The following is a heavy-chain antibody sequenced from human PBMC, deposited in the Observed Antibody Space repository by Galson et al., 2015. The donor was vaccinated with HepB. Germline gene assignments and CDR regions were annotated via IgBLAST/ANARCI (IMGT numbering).Heavy chain of an antibody. CDR2: IYPGDSDT. CDR3: ARSPTRSYYYDSSGYYLDY. D-gene: IGHD3-22*01. V-gene: IGHV5-51*01. J-gene: IGHJ4*02. Sequence: QSGAEVKKPGESLKISCKGSGYSFTSYWIGWVRQMPGKGLEWMGIIYPGDSDTRYSPSFQGQVTISADKSISTAYLQWSSLKASDTAMYYCARSPTRSYYYDSSGYYLDYWGQGTLVTVSS. CDR1: GYSFTSYW.